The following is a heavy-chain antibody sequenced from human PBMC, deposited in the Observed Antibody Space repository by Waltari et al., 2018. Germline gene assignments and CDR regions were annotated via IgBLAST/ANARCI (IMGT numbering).Heavy chain of an antibody. CDR3: ASTSIAALQYYFDY. CDR2: IIPIFGTA. V-gene: IGHV1-69*08. Sequence: VQLVQSGAAVQKPGSSVKVSCKASGGPFRSFAISWVRQAPGQGLEWMGRIIPIFGTANYAQKFQGRVTITADKSTSTAYMELSSLRSEDTAVYYCASTSIAALQYYFDYWGQGTLVTVSS. D-gene: IGHD6-6*01. CDR1: GGPFRSFA. J-gene: IGHJ4*02.